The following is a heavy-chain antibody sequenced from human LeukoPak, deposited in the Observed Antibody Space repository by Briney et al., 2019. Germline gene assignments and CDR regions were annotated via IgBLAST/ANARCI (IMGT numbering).Heavy chain of an antibody. V-gene: IGHV3-11*01. CDR1: GFTFSDYY. J-gene: IGHJ5*02. CDR2: ISSSGSTI. Sequence: GGSLTLSCAASGFTFSDYYMSWIRQAPGKGLEWVSYISSSGSTIYYADSVKGRFTISRDNAKNSLYLQMNSLRAEDTAVYYCASSYRFGEFNWFDPWGQGTLVTVSS. D-gene: IGHD3-10*01. CDR3: ASSYRFGEFNWFDP.